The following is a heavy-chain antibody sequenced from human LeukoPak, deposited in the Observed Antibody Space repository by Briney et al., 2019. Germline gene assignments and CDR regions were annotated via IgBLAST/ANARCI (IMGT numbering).Heavy chain of an antibody. CDR1: GYTFTSYG. V-gene: IGHV1-18*01. J-gene: IGHJ4*02. D-gene: IGHD3-22*01. Sequence: ASVKVSCKASGYTFTSYGINWVRQAPGQGLEWMGWISTYNGDTNYTQKLQDRLTMTTDTSTSTAYMELRSLRSDDTAVYYCVRLPDYDNSVYTSSIDYWGQGTLVTVSS. CDR2: ISTYNGDT. CDR3: VRLPDYDNSVYTSSIDY.